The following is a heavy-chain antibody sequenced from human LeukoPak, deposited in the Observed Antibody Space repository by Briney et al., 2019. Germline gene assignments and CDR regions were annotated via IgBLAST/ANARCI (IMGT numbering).Heavy chain of an antibody. J-gene: IGHJ3*02. CDR2: INWNSGRT. CDR1: GFTFDDYG. CDR3: AKVTTYGFDAFDI. D-gene: IGHD4-17*01. Sequence: GGSLRLSCVASGFTFDDYGMSWVRQAPGKGLEWVSSINWNSGRTAYADSVKGRFTISRDNAKNSLYLQVSSLRGEDTALYHCAKVTTYGFDAFDIWGRGTMVTVSS. V-gene: IGHV3-20*01.